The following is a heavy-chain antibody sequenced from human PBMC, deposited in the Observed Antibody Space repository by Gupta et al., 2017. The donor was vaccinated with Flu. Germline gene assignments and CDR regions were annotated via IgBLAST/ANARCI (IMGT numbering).Heavy chain of an antibody. V-gene: IGHV3-33*01. D-gene: IGHD2-2*01. CDR1: GFTFSSYG. CDR3: ARPLKRYCSSTSCYGAFDI. J-gene: IGHJ3*02. Sequence: QVQLVESGGGVVQPGRSLRLSCAASGFTFSSYGMHWVRQAPGKGLEWVAVIWYDGSNKYYADSVKGRFTISRDNSKNTLYLQMNSLRAEDTAVYYCARPLKRYCSSTSCYGAFDIWGQGTMVTGSS. CDR2: IWYDGSNK.